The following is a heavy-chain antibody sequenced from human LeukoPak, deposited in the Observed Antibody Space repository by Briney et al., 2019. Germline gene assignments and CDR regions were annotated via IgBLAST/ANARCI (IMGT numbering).Heavy chain of an antibody. D-gene: IGHD3-9*01. CDR2: VSGGGDDT. CDR3: AKGKTATGTLALDY. J-gene: IGHJ4*02. CDR1: GFTFSNYV. V-gene: IGHV3-23*01. Sequence: PGGSLRLSCAASGFTFSNYVMTWVRQAPGKGLEWVSAVSGGGDDTHYADSVQGRFTTSRDNPKNTMYLQMNGLRAEDTAIYYCAKGKTATGTLALDYWGQGTLVTVSS.